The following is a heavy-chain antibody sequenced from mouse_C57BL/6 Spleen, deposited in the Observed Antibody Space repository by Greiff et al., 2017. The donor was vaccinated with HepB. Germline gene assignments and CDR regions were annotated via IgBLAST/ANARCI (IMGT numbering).Heavy chain of an antibody. CDR1: GYTFTSYW. Sequence: QVQLQQPGAELVMPGASVKLSCKASGYTFTSYWMHWVKQRPGQGLEWIGEIDPSDSYTNYNQKFKGKSTLTVDKSSSTAYMQLSSLTSEDSAVYYCARKGVTTGYCDYWGQGTTLTVSS. CDR3: ARKGVTTGYCDY. J-gene: IGHJ2*01. D-gene: IGHD2-2*01. V-gene: IGHV1-69*01. CDR2: IDPSDSYT.